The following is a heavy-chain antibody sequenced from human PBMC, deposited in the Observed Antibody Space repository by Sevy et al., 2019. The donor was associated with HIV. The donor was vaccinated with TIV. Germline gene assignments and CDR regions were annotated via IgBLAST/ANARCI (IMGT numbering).Heavy chain of an antibody. D-gene: IGHD2-21*02. J-gene: IGHJ5*02. Sequence: GGSLRLSCVGSGFTFSSYSFNWVRLAPGKGLEWVSLISHDGGTQFFADSVRGRFTISRDNSKNTLWLEMNSLRPEDTDVYFCARDALPFCGGDCYSHFFDPWGQGTLVTVSS. CDR3: ARDALPFCGGDCYSHFFDP. CDR2: ISHDGGTQ. V-gene: IGHV3-30*04. CDR1: GFTFSSYS.